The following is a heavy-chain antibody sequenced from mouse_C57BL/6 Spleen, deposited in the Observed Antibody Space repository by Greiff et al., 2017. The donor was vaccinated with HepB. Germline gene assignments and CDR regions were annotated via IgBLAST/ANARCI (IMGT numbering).Heavy chain of an antibody. CDR3: ARAGNGNYFDY. J-gene: IGHJ2*01. Sequence: VQLKQSGPVLVKPGASVKMSCKASGYTFTDYYMNWVKQSHGKSLEWIGVINPYNGGTSYNQKFKGKATLTVDKSSSTAYMELNSLTSEDSAVYYCARAGNGNYFDYWGQGTTLTVSS. CDR2: INPYNGGT. D-gene: IGHD2-1*01. V-gene: IGHV1-19*01. CDR1: GYTFTDYY.